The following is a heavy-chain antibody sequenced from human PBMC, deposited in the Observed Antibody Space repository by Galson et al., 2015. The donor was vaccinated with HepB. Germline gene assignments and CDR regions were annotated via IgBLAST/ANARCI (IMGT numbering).Heavy chain of an antibody. CDR2: ISYDGSNK. Sequence: SLRLSCAASGFTLSSYGMHWVRQAPGKGLEWVAVISYDGSNKYYADSVKGRFTISRDNSKNTLYLQMNSLRAEDTAVYYCVRNPYYYYYMDVWGKGTTVTVSS. CDR1: GFTLSSYG. V-gene: IGHV3-30*03. J-gene: IGHJ6*03. CDR3: VRNPYYYYYMDV.